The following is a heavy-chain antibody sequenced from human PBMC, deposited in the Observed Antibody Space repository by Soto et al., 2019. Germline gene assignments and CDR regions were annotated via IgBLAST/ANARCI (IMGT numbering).Heavy chain of an antibody. Sequence: ESGPTLVNPTQTLTLTCTFSGFSLSTSGVGVGWIRQPPGKALEWLALIYWDDDKRYSPSPKSRLTITTDTSKTQVVLTMTNMDPVDTATHYCAHYITMVRGAPYDYYFPYWGQGTLVTVSS. CDR1: GFSLSTSGVG. CDR3: AHYITMVRGAPYDYYFPY. V-gene: IGHV2-5*02. J-gene: IGHJ4*02. CDR2: IYWDDDK. D-gene: IGHD3-10*01.